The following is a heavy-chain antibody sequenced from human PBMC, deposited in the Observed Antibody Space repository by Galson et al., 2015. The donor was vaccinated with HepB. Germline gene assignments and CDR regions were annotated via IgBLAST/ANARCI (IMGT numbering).Heavy chain of an antibody. D-gene: IGHD3-22*01. CDR1: GFTFSDYT. CDR2: ISDGAGGTI. J-gene: IGHJ5*02. Sequence: SLRLSCAASGFTFSDYTMNWVRQAPGKGLEWLSYISDGAGGTIYYADSVKGRFAISRDNAKSSLYLQMYSLRAEDTAVYYCARDHPDSSSYNWFDPWGQGTLVTVSS. V-gene: IGHV3-48*01. CDR3: ARDHPDSSSYNWFDP.